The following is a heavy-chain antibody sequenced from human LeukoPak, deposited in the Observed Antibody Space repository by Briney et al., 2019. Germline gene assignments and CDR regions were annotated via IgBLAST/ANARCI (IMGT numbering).Heavy chain of an antibody. CDR2: IYASGST. CDR3: ARSRYETNVPFFDF. V-gene: IGHV4-4*07. Sequence: SETLSLTCTVSGGSISSYYWCWIRQPAGKGLEWIGRIYASGSTNFNPSLKTRVTMSVDTSKNQFSLKLRSVTAADTAVYYCARSRYETNVPFFDFWGQGSLVTVSS. CDR1: GGSISSYY. J-gene: IGHJ4*02. D-gene: IGHD2-8*01.